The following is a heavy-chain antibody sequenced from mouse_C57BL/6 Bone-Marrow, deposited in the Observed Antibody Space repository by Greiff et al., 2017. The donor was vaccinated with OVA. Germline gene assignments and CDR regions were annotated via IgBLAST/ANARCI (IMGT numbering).Heavy chain of an antibody. CDR2: IDPSDSYT. V-gene: IGHV1-59*01. CDR3: ARPYAMDY. CDR1: GYTFTSYW. J-gene: IGHJ4*01. Sequence: QVQLQQPGAELVRPGPSVKLSCKASGYTFTSYWMHWVKQRPGQGLEWIGVIDPSDSYTNYNQKFKGKATLTVDTSSSTAYMQLSSLTSEDSAVYYCARPYAMDYWGQGTSVTVSS.